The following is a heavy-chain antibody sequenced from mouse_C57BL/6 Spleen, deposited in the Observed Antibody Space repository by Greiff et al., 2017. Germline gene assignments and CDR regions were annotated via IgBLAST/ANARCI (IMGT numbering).Heavy chain of an antibody. CDR1: GYTFTDYY. J-gene: IGHJ2*01. CDR2: INPNNGGT. D-gene: IGHD2-4*01. Sequence: EVQLQQSGPELVKPGASVKISCKASGYTFTDYYMNWVKQSHGKSLEWIGDINPNNGGTSYNQKFKGKATLTVDKSSSTAYMELRSLTSEDSAVYYCARGDDYDEYYFDYWGQGTTLTVSS. CDR3: ARGDDYDEYYFDY. V-gene: IGHV1-26*01.